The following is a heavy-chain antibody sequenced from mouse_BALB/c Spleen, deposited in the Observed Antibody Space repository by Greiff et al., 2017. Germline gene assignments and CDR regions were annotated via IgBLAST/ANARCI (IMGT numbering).Heavy chain of an antibody. V-gene: IGHV5-9-3*01. CDR2: ISSGGSYT. Sequence: EVKLVESGGGLVKPGGSLKLSCAASGFTFSSYAMSWVRQTPEKRLEWVATISSGGSYTYYPDSVKGRFPIARDNAKNTLYLQMSSLRSEDTAMYYCARHGDYYGLLYAMDYWGQGTSVTVSS. CDR3: ARHGDYYGLLYAMDY. J-gene: IGHJ4*01. CDR1: GFTFSSYA. D-gene: IGHD1-1*01.